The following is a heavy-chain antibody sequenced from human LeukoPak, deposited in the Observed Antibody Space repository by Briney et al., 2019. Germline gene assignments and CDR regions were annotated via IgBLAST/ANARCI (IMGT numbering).Heavy chain of an antibody. V-gene: IGHV1-2*02. CDR2: INPNSGGT. D-gene: IGHD2-2*01. Sequence: ASVKASCKASGYTFTGYYMHWVRQAPGQGLEWMGWINPNSGGTNYAQKFQGRVTMTRDTSISTAYMELSRLRSDDTAVYYCARAKTGTGYCSSTSCEEFDYWGQGTLVTVSA. J-gene: IGHJ4*02. CDR3: ARAKTGTGYCSSTSCEEFDY. CDR1: GYTFTGYY.